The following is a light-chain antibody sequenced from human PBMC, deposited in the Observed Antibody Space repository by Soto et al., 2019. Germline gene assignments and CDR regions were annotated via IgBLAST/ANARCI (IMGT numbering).Light chain of an antibody. CDR1: SSDVGGYNY. J-gene: IGLJ2*01. CDR2: EVS. Sequence: QSVLTQPASVSGSPGQSITISCTGTSSDVGGYNYVSWYQQHPGKAPKLIIYEVSDRPSGVSSRFSGSKSGNTASLTISGLQAEDEGVYYCSSYTTSSTLGLFGGGTQLTVL. V-gene: IGLV2-14*01. CDR3: SSYTTSSTLGL.